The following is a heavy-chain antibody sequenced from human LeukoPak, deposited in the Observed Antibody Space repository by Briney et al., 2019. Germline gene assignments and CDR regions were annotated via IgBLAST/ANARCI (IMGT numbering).Heavy chain of an antibody. V-gene: IGHV3-53*01. Sequence: PGGSLRLSCAASGFTVSGNYMTWVRQAPGKGLEWVSIIYTGGSSYYADSVKGRFTISRDNPKNTLYLQMNNLRAEDTAVYYCARAIRIAAAEYFFDYWGQGTLVTVSS. CDR3: ARAIRIAAAEYFFDY. CDR1: GFTVSGNY. J-gene: IGHJ4*02. D-gene: IGHD6-13*01. CDR2: IYTGGSS.